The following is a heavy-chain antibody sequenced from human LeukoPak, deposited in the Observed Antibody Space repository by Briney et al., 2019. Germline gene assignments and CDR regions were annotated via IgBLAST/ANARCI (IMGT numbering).Heavy chain of an antibody. J-gene: IGHJ4*02. CDR1: GFTFNSYW. CDR3: AKGSYYDSSGSFYFDY. Sequence: GGSLRLSCAASGFTFNSYWMSWVRQAPGKGLEWVANIKQDGSEKYYVDSVKGRFTISRDNAKNLLYLQMNSLGTEDTAAYYCAKGSYYDSSGSFYFDYWGQGTLVTVSS. CDR2: IKQDGSEK. V-gene: IGHV3-7*03. D-gene: IGHD3-22*01.